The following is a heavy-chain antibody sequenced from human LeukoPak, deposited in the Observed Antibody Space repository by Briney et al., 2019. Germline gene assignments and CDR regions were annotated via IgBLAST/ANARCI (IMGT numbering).Heavy chain of an antibody. V-gene: IGHV1-46*01. J-gene: IGHJ4*02. D-gene: IGHD3-22*01. CDR3: ARDWTAYSSSGSIFDY. CDR1: GYTFTSYY. Sequence: ASVKVSCKASGYTFTSYYMHWVRQAPGQGLEWMGIINPSVGSTDYAQKFQGRVTMTRDTSKNTVYMELSSLRSEDTAVYYCARDWTAYSSSGSIFDYWGQGTLVTVSS. CDR2: INPSVGST.